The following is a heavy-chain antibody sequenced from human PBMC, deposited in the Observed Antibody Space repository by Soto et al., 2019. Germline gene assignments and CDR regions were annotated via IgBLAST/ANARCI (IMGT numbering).Heavy chain of an antibody. CDR3: ARDYAGPYSSGWPKYFQH. CDR1: GSIFIGYG. CDR2: IWHDGSEI. J-gene: IGHJ1*01. D-gene: IGHD6-19*01. V-gene: IGHV3-33*01. Sequence: PGGSLRLSCVVPGSIFIGYGMHWVRQAPGKGLEWVAVIWHDGSEIYYADSVKGRFTISRDNSKNTLYLQMNSLRAEDTAVYYCARDYAGPYSSGWPKYFQHWGQGTLVTVSS.